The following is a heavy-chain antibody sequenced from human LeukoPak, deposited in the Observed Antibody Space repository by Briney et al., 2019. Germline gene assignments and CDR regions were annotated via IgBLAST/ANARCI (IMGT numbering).Heavy chain of an antibody. V-gene: IGHV1-2*02. J-gene: IGHJ4*02. CDR2: INPGSGAT. Sequence: ASVNVSCKASGYTFTGYYMHWVRQAPGQGLEWMGWINPGSGATNCAQRFHGRVTMTRDTSISTVYMELSRLRSDDTAVYYCARDVGEYCSSINCHASDYWGQGTLVTVSS. D-gene: IGHD2-2*01. CDR3: ARDVGEYCSSINCHASDY. CDR1: GYTFTGYY.